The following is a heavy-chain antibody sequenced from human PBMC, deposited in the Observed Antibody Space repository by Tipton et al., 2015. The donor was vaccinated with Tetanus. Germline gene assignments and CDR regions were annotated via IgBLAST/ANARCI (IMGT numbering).Heavy chain of an antibody. D-gene: IGHD2-21*01. V-gene: IGHV4-4*02. CDR2: IYYSGTT. CDR3: ARANDEFPKKGPFDS. CDR1: GGPVSSSNW. Sequence: TLSLTCDVSGGPVSSSNWWSWVRQAPGKGLEWIGEIYYSGTTNYNPSLKSRITVSLDASKNQFSLRLTSVTAADTAVYYCARANDEFPKKGPFDSWGQGSLVIVSS. J-gene: IGHJ4*02.